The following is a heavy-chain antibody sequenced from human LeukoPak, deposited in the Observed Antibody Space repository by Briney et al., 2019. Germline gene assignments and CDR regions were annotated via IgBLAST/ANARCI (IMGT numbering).Heavy chain of an antibody. CDR1: GYSISSGYY. CDR2: IYYSGST. J-gene: IGHJ4*02. CDR3: ARRRLSRAAAGIDY. Sequence: SETLSLTCTVSGYSISSGYYWSWIRQPPGKGLEWIGYIYYSGSTNYNPSLKSRVTISVDTSKNQFSLKLSSVTAADTAVYYCARRRLSRAAAGIDYWGQGTLVTVSS. V-gene: IGHV4-38-2*02. D-gene: IGHD6-13*01.